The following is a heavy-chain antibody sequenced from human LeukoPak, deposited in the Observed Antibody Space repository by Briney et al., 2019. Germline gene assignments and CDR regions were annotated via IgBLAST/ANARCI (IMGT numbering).Heavy chain of an antibody. CDR3: ARGVRGNFPSNWFDP. J-gene: IGHJ5*02. V-gene: IGHV1-8*01. D-gene: IGHD1-26*01. CDR1: GYTFSSYD. CDR2: MNPENGDA. Sequence: GSVKVSCKASGYTFSSYDINWVRQATGQGLEWMGRMNPENGDAQYAQRFQGRVTMTRDTSISTAYMELSSLRSEDTALYYCARGVRGNFPSNWFDPWGQGTQVTVSS.